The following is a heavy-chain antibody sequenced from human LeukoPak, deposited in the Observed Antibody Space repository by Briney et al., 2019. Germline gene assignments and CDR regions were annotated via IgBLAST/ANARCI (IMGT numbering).Heavy chain of an antibody. CDR1: GFTFSSYG. V-gene: IGHV3-33*01. Sequence: PGGSLRLSCAASGFTFSSYGMHWVRQAPGKGLEWVAVIWYDGSNKYYADSVKGRFTISRDNSKNTLYLQMNSLRAEDTAVYYCARGEWLRSDASGNWGQGTLVTVSS. J-gene: IGHJ4*02. CDR3: ARGEWLRSDASGN. D-gene: IGHD5-12*01. CDR2: IWYDGSNK.